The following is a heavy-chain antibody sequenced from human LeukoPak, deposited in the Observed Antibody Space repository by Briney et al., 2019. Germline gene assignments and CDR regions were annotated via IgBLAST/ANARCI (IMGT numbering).Heavy chain of an antibody. Sequence: GGSLRLSCAASGFIFSSNWMSWVRQAPGKGLEWVGNIKQDGSEKYYVDSVKGRFTISRDNAKNSVFLQMNSLRAEDSAVYYCAIIGDHSNAFDIWGQGTMVTVSS. D-gene: IGHD7-27*01. J-gene: IGHJ3*02. V-gene: IGHV3-7*01. CDR2: IKQDGSEK. CDR3: AIIGDHSNAFDI. CDR1: GFIFSSNW.